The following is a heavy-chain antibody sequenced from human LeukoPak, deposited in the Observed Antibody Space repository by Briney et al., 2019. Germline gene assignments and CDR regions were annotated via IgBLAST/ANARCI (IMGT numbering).Heavy chain of an antibody. CDR1: GGSFSGYY. CDR3: ARGSDFWSGYYNDY. V-gene: IGHV4-34*01. J-gene: IGHJ4*02. Sequence: SETLSLTCAVYGGSFSGYYWSWIRQPPGKGLEWIGEINHSGSTNYNPSLKSRVTISVDTSKNQFSLKLSSVTAADTAVYYCARGSDFWSGYYNDYWGQGTLVTVSP. D-gene: IGHD3-3*01. CDR2: INHSGST.